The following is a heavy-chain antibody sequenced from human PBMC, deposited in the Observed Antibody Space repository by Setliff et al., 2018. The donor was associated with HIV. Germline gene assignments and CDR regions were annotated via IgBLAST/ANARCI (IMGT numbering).Heavy chain of an antibody. CDR2: ISTHSDKT. Sequence: ASVKVSCKASGYTFTSYGIGWVRQAPGQGLEYMGWISTHSDKTDYAQSVQGRVTMTIDTSTSTVYMELRSLRSDDTAFYYCTTDGSYDILTGPTPGAFDIWGQGTMVTVSS. CDR1: GYTFTSYG. CDR3: TTDGSYDILTGPTPGAFDI. J-gene: IGHJ3*02. V-gene: IGHV1-18*01. D-gene: IGHD3-9*01.